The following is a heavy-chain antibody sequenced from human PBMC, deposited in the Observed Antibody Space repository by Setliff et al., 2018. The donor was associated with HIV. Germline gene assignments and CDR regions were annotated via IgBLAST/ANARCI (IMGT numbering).Heavy chain of an antibody. CDR1: GFSFSSYA. D-gene: IGHD2-15*01. Sequence: PGGSLRLSCAANGFSFSSYAMSWVRQAPGKGLEWVSGIGGSGGSTYYADSVKGRFTISRDYSKNTLYLQMNSLRPEDTAVYFCARAGYCSGGNCHTHYFDSWGQGTLVTVSS. CDR2: IGGSGGST. V-gene: IGHV3-23*01. CDR3: ARAGYCSGGNCHTHYFDS. J-gene: IGHJ4*02.